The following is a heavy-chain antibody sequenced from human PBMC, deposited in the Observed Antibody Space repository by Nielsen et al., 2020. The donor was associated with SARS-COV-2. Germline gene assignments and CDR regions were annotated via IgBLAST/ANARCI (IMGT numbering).Heavy chain of an antibody. D-gene: IGHD1-26*01. CDR1: GFPITNYW. CDR3: ASRGSYGSYFGLDV. CDR2: ISSDGSST. J-gene: IGHJ6*02. Sequence: GEFPKISFATSGFPITNYWKHWVRQAPGKGLVWVSSISSDGSSTRYADSVKGRFTISRDNAKNTLLLQMNSLTAEDTAVYYCASRGSYGSYFGLDVWGQGTTVTVSS. V-gene: IGHV3-74*01.